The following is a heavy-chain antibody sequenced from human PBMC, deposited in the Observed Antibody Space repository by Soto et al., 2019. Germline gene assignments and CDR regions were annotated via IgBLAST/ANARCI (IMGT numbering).Heavy chain of an antibody. D-gene: IGHD4-17*01. Sequence: QVQLVQSGAEVKKPGSSVKVSCKASGGTFSSYAISWVRQAPGQGLEWMGGIIPIFGTANYAQKFQGRVTITADESTSTAYMELSSLRSEDTAVYYCAKDVDYGDYDLGWFDPWGQAPLVTVSS. J-gene: IGHJ5*02. CDR2: IIPIFGTA. CDR3: AKDVDYGDYDLGWFDP. V-gene: IGHV1-69*01. CDR1: GGTFSSYA.